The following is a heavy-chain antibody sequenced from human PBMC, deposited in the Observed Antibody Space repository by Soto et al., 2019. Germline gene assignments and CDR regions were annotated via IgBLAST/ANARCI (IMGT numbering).Heavy chain of an antibody. CDR3: ARDKGFGELLGNFDY. D-gene: IGHD3-10*01. J-gene: IGHJ4*02. CDR2: IWYDGSNK. CDR1: GFTFSSYG. Sequence: QVQLVESGGGVVQPGRSLRLSCAASGFTFSSYGMHWVRQAPGKGLEWVADIWYDGSNKYYADSVKGRFTISRDNSKNTLYLQMNSLRAEDTAVYYCARDKGFGELLGNFDYWGQGTLVTVSS. V-gene: IGHV3-33*01.